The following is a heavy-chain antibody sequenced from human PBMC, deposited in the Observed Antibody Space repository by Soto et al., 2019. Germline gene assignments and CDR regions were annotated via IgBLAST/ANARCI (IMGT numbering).Heavy chain of an antibody. J-gene: IGHJ6*03. CDR3: ARNGFNGSGSYYNAYYYYMDV. CDR2: IYYSGST. V-gene: IGHV4-59*08. CDR1: GGSISSYY. D-gene: IGHD3-10*01. Sequence: QVQLQESGPGLVKPSETLSLTCTVSGGSISSYYWSWIRQPPGKGLEWIGYIYYSGSTNYNPSLKSRVTISVDTSKNQFSLKLSSVTAADTAVYYCARNGFNGSGSYYNAYYYYMDVWGKGTTVTVSS.